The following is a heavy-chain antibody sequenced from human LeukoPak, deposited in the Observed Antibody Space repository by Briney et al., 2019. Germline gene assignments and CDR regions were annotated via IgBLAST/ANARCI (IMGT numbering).Heavy chain of an antibody. J-gene: IGHJ4*02. CDR2: INHSGST. D-gene: IGHD5-18*01. CDR3: ARRRYSYGSYYFDY. V-gene: IGHV4-34*01. CDR1: GGSFSGYY. Sequence: KSSETLSLTCAVYGGSFSGYYWSWIRQPPGKGLEWIGEINHSGSTNYNPSLKSRVTISVDTSKNQFSLKLSSVTAADTAVYYCARRRYSYGSYYFDYWGQGTLVTVSS.